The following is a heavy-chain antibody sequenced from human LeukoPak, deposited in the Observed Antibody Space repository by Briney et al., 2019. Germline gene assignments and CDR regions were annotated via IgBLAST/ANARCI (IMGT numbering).Heavy chain of an antibody. CDR2: IYYSGST. CDR3: AREVAASSWSY. V-gene: IGHV4-39*01. D-gene: IGHD6-13*01. J-gene: IGHJ4*02. CDR1: GGSISSGSYY. Sequence: PSETLSLTCTVSGGSISSGSYYWGWIRQPPGKGLEWVGSIYYSGSTYYNPSLKSRVIISVDTSKKQFSLKLNSVTAADTAVYYCAREVAASSWSYWGQGTLVTVSS.